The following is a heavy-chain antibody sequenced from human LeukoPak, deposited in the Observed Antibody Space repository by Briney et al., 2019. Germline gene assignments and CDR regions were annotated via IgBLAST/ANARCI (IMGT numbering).Heavy chain of an antibody. V-gene: IGHV3-11*01. J-gene: IGHJ5*02. D-gene: IGHD6-13*01. Sequence: GGSLRLSCAASGFTFSDYYMSWIRQAPGKGLEWVSYISSSGSTIYYADSVKGRFTISRDNAKNSLYLQMNSLRAEDTAVYYCARDSAKYSSSWFNDYWFDPWGQGTLVTVSS. CDR1: GFTFSDYY. CDR3: ARDSAKYSSSWFNDYWFDP. CDR2: ISSSGSTI.